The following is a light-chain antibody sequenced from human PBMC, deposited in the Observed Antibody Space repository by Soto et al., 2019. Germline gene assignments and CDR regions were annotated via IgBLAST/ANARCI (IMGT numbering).Light chain of an antibody. Sequence: EIVLTQSPGTLSLSPGERATLSCRASQSVSTNYLAWYQQKPGRAPRLLIYGASSRVTGIPGRFTGIGSGTDFNLTISRLEPEDFAVYYCQQYGSSPSITFGQGTRLEIK. CDR2: GAS. CDR3: QQYGSSPSIT. V-gene: IGKV3-20*01. CDR1: QSVSTNY. J-gene: IGKJ5*01.